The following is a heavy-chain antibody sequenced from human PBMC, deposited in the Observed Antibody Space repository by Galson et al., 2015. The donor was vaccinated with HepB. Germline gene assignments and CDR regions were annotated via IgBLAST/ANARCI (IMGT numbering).Heavy chain of an antibody. Sequence: SLRLSCAASGFTFSSYAMHWVRPAPGKGLEWVAVISYHGADKHYADSVKGRFTISRDISNSTLFLQMDSLRPEDTAVYYCARGTPPEDWGQGTLVTVSS. CDR1: GFTFSSYA. CDR2: ISYHGADK. D-gene: IGHD1-14*01. V-gene: IGHV3-30-3*01. CDR3: ARGTPPED. J-gene: IGHJ4*02.